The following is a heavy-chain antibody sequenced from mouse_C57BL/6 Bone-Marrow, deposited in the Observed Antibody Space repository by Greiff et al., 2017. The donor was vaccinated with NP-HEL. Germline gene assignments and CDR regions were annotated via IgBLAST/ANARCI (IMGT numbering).Heavy chain of an antibody. CDR1: GFTFTDYY. Sequence: EVKLVESGGGLVQPGGSLSLSCAASGFTFTDYYMSWVRQPPGKALEWLGFIRNKANGYTTEYSASVKGRFTISRDNSQSILYLQMNALRAEDSATYYCARYGISWYFDVWGTGTTVTVSS. CDR3: ARYGISWYFDV. V-gene: IGHV7-3*01. CDR2: IRNKANGYTT. J-gene: IGHJ1*03.